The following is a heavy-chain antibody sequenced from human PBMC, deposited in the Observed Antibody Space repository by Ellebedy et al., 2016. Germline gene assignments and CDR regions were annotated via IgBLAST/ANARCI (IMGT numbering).Heavy chain of an antibody. CDR2: IYSSGTS. J-gene: IGHJ5*02. CDR1: GGFIRSHY. CDR3: ARDPTTSSKWNYGPFDP. D-gene: IGHD1-7*01. Sequence: SETLSLTXTVSGGFIRSHYWSWIRQPAGQGLEWIGRIYSSGTSDYNPSLQSRVTMSVDTSMNQFSLKLTSVTAADTAVYYCARDPTTSSKWNYGPFDPWGQGILVTVSS. V-gene: IGHV4-4*07.